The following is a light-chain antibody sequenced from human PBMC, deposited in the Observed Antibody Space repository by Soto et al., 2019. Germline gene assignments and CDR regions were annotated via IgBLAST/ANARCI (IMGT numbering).Light chain of an antibody. CDR1: QTVTSNY. CDR2: GTS. CDR3: QQYGGSRWT. J-gene: IGKJ1*01. V-gene: IGKV3-20*01. Sequence: EIVLTQSPGTLSLSPVERATLSCMASQTVTSNYFAWYQQRPVQAPRLLIYGTSSRATGIPDRFSGSGSGTDFTLTISRLDPEDFAVYYCQQYGGSRWTFGQGTKVDIK.